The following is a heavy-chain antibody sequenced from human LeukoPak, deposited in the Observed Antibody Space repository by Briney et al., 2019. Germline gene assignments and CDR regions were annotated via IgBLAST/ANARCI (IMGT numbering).Heavy chain of an antibody. V-gene: IGHV3-21*01. CDR3: ARARKVVVVAGWGAPDY. CDR1: GFTFSSYS. D-gene: IGHD2-15*01. CDR2: ISSSSSYI. Sequence: PGGSLRLSCAASGFTFSSYSMNWGRQAPGKGLEWVSSISSSSSYIYYADSVKGRFTISRDNAKNSLYLQMNSLRAEDTAVYYCARARKVVVVAGWGAPDYWGQGTLVTVSS. J-gene: IGHJ4*02.